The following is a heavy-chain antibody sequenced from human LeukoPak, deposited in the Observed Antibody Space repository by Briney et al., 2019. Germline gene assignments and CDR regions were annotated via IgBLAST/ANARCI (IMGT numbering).Heavy chain of an antibody. Sequence: PGGSLRLSCAASGFTFSSYAMSWVRQAPGKGLEWVAVISYDGSNKYFADSVKGRFTISRDNSKNTLYLQMNSLRAEDTAVYYCAKHGDYVFDYWGQGTLVTVSS. CDR1: GFTFSSYA. CDR3: AKHGDYVFDY. D-gene: IGHD4-17*01. V-gene: IGHV3-30*18. CDR2: ISYDGSNK. J-gene: IGHJ4*02.